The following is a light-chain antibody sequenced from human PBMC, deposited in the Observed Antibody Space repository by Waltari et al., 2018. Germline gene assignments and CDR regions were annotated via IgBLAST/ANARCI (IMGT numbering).Light chain of an antibody. CDR1: NIGPKS. CDR3: QVWDSSSDPVI. CDR2: DDR. J-gene: IGLJ2*01. V-gene: IGLV3-21*04. Sequence: SYVLTQTPSVSVAPRKTARITCGGDNIGPKSVHWYQQKPGQAPVLVIYDDRDRASGIPERISGSNSGNTATLTISRVEAGDEADYYCQVWDSSSDPVIFGGGTKLTVL.